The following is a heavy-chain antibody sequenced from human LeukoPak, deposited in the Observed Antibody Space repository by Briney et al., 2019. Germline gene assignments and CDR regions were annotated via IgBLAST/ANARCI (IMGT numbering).Heavy chain of an antibody. J-gene: IGHJ5*02. Sequence: GGSLRLSCAASGFTFSSYAMSWVRQAPGKGLEWVSAISGSGGSTYYADSVKGRFTISRDNSKSTLYLQMNSLRAEDTAIYYCAKVPGIAAAGNMAWGQGTLVTVSS. CDR1: GFTFSSYA. CDR3: AKVPGIAAAGNMA. V-gene: IGHV3-23*01. D-gene: IGHD6-13*01. CDR2: ISGSGGST.